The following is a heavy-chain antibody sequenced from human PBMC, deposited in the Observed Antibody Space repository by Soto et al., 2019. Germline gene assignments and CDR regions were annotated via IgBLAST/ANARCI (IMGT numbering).Heavy chain of an antibody. V-gene: IGHV1-69*06. CDR2: IIPIFGTA. CDR1: GGTFSSYA. CDR3: ARAVTIVVVPAARSYGMDV. J-gene: IGHJ6*02. D-gene: IGHD2-2*01. Sequence: SVKVSCKASGGTFSSYAISWVRQAPGQGLEWMGGIIPIFGTANYAQKFQGRVTITADKSTSTAYMELSSLRSEDTAVYYCARAVTIVVVPAARSYGMDVWGQGTTVTVSS.